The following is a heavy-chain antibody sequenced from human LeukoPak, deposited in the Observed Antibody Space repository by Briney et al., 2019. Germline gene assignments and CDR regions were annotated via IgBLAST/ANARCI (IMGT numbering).Heavy chain of an antibody. CDR3: ARWGSGGLTLDY. J-gene: IGHJ4*02. D-gene: IGHD3-10*01. Sequence: PGGSLRLSCAASGFTFSTNGMHWVRQTPGKGLEWVALIWNDGNSIYYAESVKARFIISRDNSKNTLYLQMDSLRAEDTAVYYCARWGSGGLTLDYWGQGTLVTVSS. CDR1: GFTFSTNG. V-gene: IGHV3-33*01. CDR2: IWNDGNSI.